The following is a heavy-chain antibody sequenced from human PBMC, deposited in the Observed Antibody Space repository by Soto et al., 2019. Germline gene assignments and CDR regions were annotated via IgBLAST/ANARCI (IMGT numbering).Heavy chain of an antibody. CDR2: ISYDGSNK. J-gene: IGHJ4*02. Sequence: QVQLVESGGGVVQPGRSLRLSCAASGFTFSSYGMHWVRQAPGKGLEWVAVISYDGSNKYYADSVKGRFTISRDNSKNTLXLQMTSLRAEDTAVYYCAKEPPNPDGYNTNPRLDYWGQGTLVTVSS. CDR1: GFTFSSYG. D-gene: IGHD5-12*01. V-gene: IGHV3-30*18. CDR3: AKEPPNPDGYNTNPRLDY.